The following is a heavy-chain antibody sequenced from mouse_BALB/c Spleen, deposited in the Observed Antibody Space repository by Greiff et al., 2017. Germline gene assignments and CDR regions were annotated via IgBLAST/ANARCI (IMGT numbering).Heavy chain of an antibody. V-gene: IGHV5-6-4*01. CDR1: GFTFSSYT. J-gene: IGHJ4*01. Sequence: EVHLVESGGGLVKPGGSLKLSCAASGFTFSSYTMSWVRQTPEKRLEWVATISSGGSYTYYPDSVKGRFTISRDNAKNTLYLQMSSLKSEDTAMYYCTREGVVAPYAMDYWGQGTSVTVSS. D-gene: IGHD1-1*01. CDR2: ISSGGSYT. CDR3: TREGVVAPYAMDY.